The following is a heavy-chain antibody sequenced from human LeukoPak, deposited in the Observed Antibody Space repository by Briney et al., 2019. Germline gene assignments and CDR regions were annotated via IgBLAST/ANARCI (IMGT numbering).Heavy chain of an antibody. CDR2: ISSGGNTI. D-gene: IGHD5-18*01. CDR1: GFTFSSYE. J-gene: IGHJ4*02. CDR3: AREGTALVSFDY. V-gene: IGHV3-48*03. Sequence: GGSLRLSCAASGFTFSSYEMNWVRQAPGKGLEWVSYISSGGNTIYYADSVKGRFTISRDNAKNSLYLQMNSLRAEDTAVYYCAREGTALVSFDYWGQGTLVTVSS.